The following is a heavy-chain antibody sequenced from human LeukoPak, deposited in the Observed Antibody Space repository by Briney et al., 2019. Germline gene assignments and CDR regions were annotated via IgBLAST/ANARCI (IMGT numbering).Heavy chain of an antibody. CDR1: GFTFSNYN. J-gene: IGHJ6*03. Sequence: PGGSLRLSCAASGFTFSNYNMRWIRQAPGKGLEWVSSISRSGSTKYYADSVKGRFTISRDNAKNSLFLQMNSLRAEDTAVYYCARVLRYCSGGNCYSGGLGYMDVWGKGTTVTISS. D-gene: IGHD2-15*01. CDR3: ARVLRYCSGGNCYSGGLGYMDV. CDR2: ISRSGSTK. V-gene: IGHV3-11*01.